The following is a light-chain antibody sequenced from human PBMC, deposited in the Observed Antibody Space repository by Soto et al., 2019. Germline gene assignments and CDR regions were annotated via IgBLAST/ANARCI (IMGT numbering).Light chain of an antibody. J-gene: IGKJ1*01. CDR2: LGS. CDR1: QSLLYSNGYNY. Sequence: DIVMTQSPLSLSVTPGEPASISCRSSQSLLYSNGYNYLDWYLQKPGQSPQLLIYLGSNRASGVPDRFSGSGSGTYFTLKISRVEAEDVGVYYCMQALQLRTFGQGTKVEIK. CDR3: MQALQLRT. V-gene: IGKV2-28*01.